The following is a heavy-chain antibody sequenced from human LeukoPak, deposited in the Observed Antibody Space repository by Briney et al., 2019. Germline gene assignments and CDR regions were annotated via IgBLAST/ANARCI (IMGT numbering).Heavy chain of an antibody. CDR1: GGTFSSYA. J-gene: IGHJ3*02. CDR2: IIPIFGTA. D-gene: IGHD3-22*01. CDR3: ARDATYYYDSGHAFDI. Sequence: GASVKVSCKASGGTFSSYAISWVRQAPGQGLEWMGGIIPIFGTANYAQKFQGRVTITADGSTSTAYMELSSLRSEDTAVYYCARDATYYYDSGHAFDIWGQGTMVTVSS. V-gene: IGHV1-69*13.